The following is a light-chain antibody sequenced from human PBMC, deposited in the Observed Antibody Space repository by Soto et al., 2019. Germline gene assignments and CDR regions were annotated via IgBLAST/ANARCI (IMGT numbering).Light chain of an antibody. J-gene: IGKJ1*01. CDR1: QSVSSN. Sequence: IVMTQSPATLSVSPGERATLSCRASQSVSSNLAWYQQKPGQAPRLLIYGASTRATGFPARFSGSASGTEFTLTISSLQSEDFAVYHCQQYNNWPWTFGQGTKVEIK. CDR3: QQYNNWPWT. V-gene: IGKV3-15*01. CDR2: GAS.